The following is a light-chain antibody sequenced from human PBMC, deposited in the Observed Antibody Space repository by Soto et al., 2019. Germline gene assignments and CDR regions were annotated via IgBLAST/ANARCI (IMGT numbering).Light chain of an antibody. CDR2: GAS. V-gene: IGKV3-15*01. CDR1: QSISSN. Sequence: EIVMTQSPATLSVSPGERATLSCRASQSISSNLAWYQQKPGQVPRLLIHGASTRATGIPARFSGSGSGTEFTLTISSLQSEDFAVYYCQQYNNWPEWTFGQGTKVEIK. J-gene: IGKJ1*01. CDR3: QQYNNWPEWT.